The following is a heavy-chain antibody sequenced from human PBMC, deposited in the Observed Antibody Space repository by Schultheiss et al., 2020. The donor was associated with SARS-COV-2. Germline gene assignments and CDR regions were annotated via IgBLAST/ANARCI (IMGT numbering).Heavy chain of an antibody. J-gene: IGHJ6*02. V-gene: IGHV4-34*01. CDR2: INHSGST. CDR3: ARGDCSSTSCYSRYYYYGMDV. D-gene: IGHD2-2*01. Sequence: SQTLSLTCAVYGGSFSGYYWSWIRQPPGKGLEWIGEINHSGSTYYNPSLKSRVTISVDRSKNQFSLKLSSVTAADTAVYYCARGDCSSTSCYSRYYYYGMDVWGQGTTVTVSS. CDR1: GGSFSGYY.